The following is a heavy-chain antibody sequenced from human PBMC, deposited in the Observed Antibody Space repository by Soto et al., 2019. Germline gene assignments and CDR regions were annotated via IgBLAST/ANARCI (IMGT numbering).Heavy chain of an antibody. CDR1: GFTFSSYA. CDR3: AKDIDSSGGYYYYCGMDV. D-gene: IGHD3-22*01. J-gene: IGHJ6*02. CDR2: ISGSGGST. Sequence: GGSLRLSCAASGFTFSSYAMSWVRQAPGKGLEWVSAISGSGGSTYYADSVKGRFTISRDNSKNTLYLQMNSLRAEDTAVYYCAKDIDSSGGYYYYCGMDVWGQGTTVTVSS. V-gene: IGHV3-23*01.